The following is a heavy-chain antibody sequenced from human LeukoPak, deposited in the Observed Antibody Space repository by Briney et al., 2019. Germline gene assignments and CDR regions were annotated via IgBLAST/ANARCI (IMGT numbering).Heavy chain of an antibody. CDR1: GGSISSDY. V-gene: IGHV4-59*01. J-gene: IGHJ5*02. CDR3: ARRSHWGPYTWFDP. Sequence: SETLSLTCTVSGGSISSDYWSWIRQPPGKGLEWIGYMYYSRSNNYNPSLKSRVTISVDTSKNQFSLKLNSVTAADTAVYYCARRSHWGPYTWFDPWGQGTLVTASS. CDR2: MYYSRSN. D-gene: IGHD7-27*01.